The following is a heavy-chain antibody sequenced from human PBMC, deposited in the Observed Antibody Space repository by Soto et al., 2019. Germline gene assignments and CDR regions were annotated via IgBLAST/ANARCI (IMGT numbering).Heavy chain of an antibody. Sequence: SETLSLTCVVSGDSINNKNWWSWVRQPPGKGLEWIGEIYHSGSTNYNPSLKGRLTISADKSKNKVSLKLSSVTAADTAVYFCARTLWSGELSFFDYWGQGTLVTVSS. D-gene: IGHD3-10*01. CDR3: ARTLWSGELSFFDY. J-gene: IGHJ4*02. V-gene: IGHV4-4*02. CDR1: GDSINNKNW. CDR2: IYHSGST.